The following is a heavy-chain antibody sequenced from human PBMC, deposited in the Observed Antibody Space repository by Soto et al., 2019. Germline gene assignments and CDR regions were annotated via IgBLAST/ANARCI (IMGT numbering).Heavy chain of an antibody. Sequence: SETLSLTCAVYGGSFSGYYWSWIRQPPGKGLEWIGEINHSGSTNYNPSLKSRVTISVDTSKNQFSLKLSSVTAADTAVYYCARGLRVSGYSSSWYDYWGQGTLVTVSS. CDR2: INHSGST. CDR3: ARGLRVSGYSSSWYDY. CDR1: GGSFSGYY. D-gene: IGHD6-13*01. J-gene: IGHJ4*02. V-gene: IGHV4-34*01.